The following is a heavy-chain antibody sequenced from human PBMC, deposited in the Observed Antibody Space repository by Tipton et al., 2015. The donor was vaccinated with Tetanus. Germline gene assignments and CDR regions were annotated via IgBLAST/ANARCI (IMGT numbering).Heavy chain of an antibody. D-gene: IGHD2-15*01. CDR3: ATNVVDYKNYQASSRFDI. CDR1: GHTFTTYG. J-gene: IGHJ3*02. Sequence: QLVQSGAEVKKPGASVKVSCKASGHTFTTYGISWVRQAPGQGLEWMGWISAYYGNTNYARKFQGRVAMTTDTSTGTVYMELRSLTSDDTAVYYCATNVVDYKNYQASSRFDIWGQGTKVTVSS. CDR2: ISAYYGNT. V-gene: IGHV1-18*01.